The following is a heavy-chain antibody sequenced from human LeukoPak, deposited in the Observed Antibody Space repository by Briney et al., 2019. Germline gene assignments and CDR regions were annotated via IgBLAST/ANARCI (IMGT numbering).Heavy chain of an antibody. D-gene: IGHD3-22*01. CDR2: INSDGSRT. Sequence: PGGSLRLSCAASGFTFSSYWMHWVRQTPGKGLVWVSHINSDGSRTSYADSVKGRFTISRDNAKNTLSLQMNSLRAEDTAVYYCARGVQGHYYDSSGPTDDYFDYWGQGTLVTVSS. CDR3: ARGVQGHYYDSSGPTDDYFDY. CDR1: GFTFSSYW. V-gene: IGHV3-74*01. J-gene: IGHJ4*02.